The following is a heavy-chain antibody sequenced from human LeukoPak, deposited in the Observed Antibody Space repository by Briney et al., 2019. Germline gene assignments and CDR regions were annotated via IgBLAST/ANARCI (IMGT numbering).Heavy chain of an antibody. CDR2: LYIDGST. Sequence: PGESLRLSCAASGFTVSSNYMSWVRQSPGRGLECVAVLYIDGSTYYTDSVKDRFTISRDNSKNTLFLQMNTLRVDDTAVYYCAMDTHAGTIPGWFDPRSKGTLVTVSS. J-gene: IGHJ5*02. V-gene: IGHV3-66*01. CDR3: AMDTHAGTIPGWFDP. CDR1: GFTVSSNY. D-gene: IGHD2-2*01.